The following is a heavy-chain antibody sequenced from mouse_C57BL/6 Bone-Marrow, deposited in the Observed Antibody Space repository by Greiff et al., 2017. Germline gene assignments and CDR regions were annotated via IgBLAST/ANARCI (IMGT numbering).Heavy chain of an antibody. CDR2: ISSGGSYT. CDR3: AKHYYYGSSDYYAMDY. CDR1: GFTFSSYG. D-gene: IGHD1-1*01. V-gene: IGHV5-6*01. Sequence: DVHLVESGGDLVKPGGSLKLSCAASGFTFSSYGMSWVRQTPDKRLEWVATISSGGSYTYYPDSVKGRFTISRDNAKNTLYLQMSSLKSEDTAMYYWAKHYYYGSSDYYAMDYWGQGTSVTVSS. J-gene: IGHJ4*01.